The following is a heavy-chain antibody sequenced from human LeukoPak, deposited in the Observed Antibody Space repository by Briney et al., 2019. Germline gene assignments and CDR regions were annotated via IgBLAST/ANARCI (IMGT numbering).Heavy chain of an antibody. J-gene: IGHJ4*02. CDR3: ARDYDILTGPTSFDY. D-gene: IGHD3-9*01. Sequence: ASVKVSCKASGYTFTSYGISWVRQAPGQGLERMGWISAYNGNTNYAQKLQGRVTMTTDTSTSTAYMELRSLRSDDTAVYYCARDYDILTGPTSFDYWGQGTLVTVSS. CDR2: ISAYNGNT. CDR1: GYTFTSYG. V-gene: IGHV1-18*01.